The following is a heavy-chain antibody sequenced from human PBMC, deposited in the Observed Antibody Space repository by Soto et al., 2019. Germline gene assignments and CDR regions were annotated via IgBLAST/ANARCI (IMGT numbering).Heavy chain of an antibody. CDR2: ITWNSRVL. CDR1: GLNFDDFA. J-gene: IGHJ4*02. Sequence: PGGSLRLSCVGTGLNFDDFAMHWVRQAPGKGLEWVSGITWNSRVLAYADSVKGRFTISRDNSKNTLYLQMNSLRAEDTAVYYCARGGGTPYSSSVDYWGQGTLVTVSS. D-gene: IGHD6-6*01. CDR3: ARGGGTPYSSSVDY. V-gene: IGHV3-9*01.